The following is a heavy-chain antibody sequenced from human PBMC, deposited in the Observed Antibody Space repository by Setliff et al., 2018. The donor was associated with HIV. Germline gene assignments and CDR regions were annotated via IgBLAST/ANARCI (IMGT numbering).Heavy chain of an antibody. D-gene: IGHD1-20*01. CDR1: GYSFTSYW. J-gene: IGHJ6*02. CDR3: ASSITVAGGRSFYYYAMDV. CDR2: INPGDSDI. V-gene: IGHV5-51*01. Sequence: PGESLKISCKASGYSFTSYWIGWVRQMPGKGLEGMGIINPGDSDIRYSPSFRGQVTISVDKSINTAYLQWSSLKASDTAMYYCASSITVAGGRSFYYYAMDVWGQGTTVTVSS.